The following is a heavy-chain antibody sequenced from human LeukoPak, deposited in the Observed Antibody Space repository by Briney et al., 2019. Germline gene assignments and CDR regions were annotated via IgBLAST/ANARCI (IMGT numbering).Heavy chain of an antibody. CDR2: IHTSGST. CDR1: GSISSYY. D-gene: IGHD2-2*01. CDR3: ARQKCTSTSCLTKNAFDI. J-gene: IGHJ3*02. Sequence: PSETLSLTCTVSGSISSYYWSWIRQPPGKGLEWIGYIHTSGSTNYNPSLKSRVTISVDTSKNQFSLDLSSVTAADTAVYYCARQKCTSTSCLTKNAFDIWGQGTMVTVSS. V-gene: IGHV4-4*09.